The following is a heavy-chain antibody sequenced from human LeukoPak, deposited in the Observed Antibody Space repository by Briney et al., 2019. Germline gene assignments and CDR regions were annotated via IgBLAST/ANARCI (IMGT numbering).Heavy chain of an antibody. CDR2: ISAYNGNT. V-gene: IGHV1-18*01. Sequence: ASVKVPCKASGYTFTSYGISWVRQAPGQGLEWMGWISAYNGNTNYAQKLQGRVTMTTDTSTSTAYMELRSLRSDDTAVYYCASMMYSSGSLGNWFDPWGQGTLVTVSS. CDR3: ASMMYSSGSLGNWFDP. D-gene: IGHD6-19*01. J-gene: IGHJ5*02. CDR1: GYTFTSYG.